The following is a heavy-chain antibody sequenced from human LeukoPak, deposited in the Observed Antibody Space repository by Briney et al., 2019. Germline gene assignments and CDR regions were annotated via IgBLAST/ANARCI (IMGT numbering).Heavy chain of an antibody. CDR2: ISYDGSNK. CDR3: ARESPRLAYCGGDCYSYYYGMDV. CDR1: GFTFSSYA. D-gene: IGHD2-21*02. V-gene: IGHV3-30*04. Sequence: GRSLRLSCAASGFTFSSYAMHWVRQALGKGLEWVAVISYDGSNKYYADSVKGRFTISRDNSKNTLYLQMNSLRAEDTAVYYCARESPRLAYCGGDCYSYYYGMDVWGQGTTVTVSS. J-gene: IGHJ6*02.